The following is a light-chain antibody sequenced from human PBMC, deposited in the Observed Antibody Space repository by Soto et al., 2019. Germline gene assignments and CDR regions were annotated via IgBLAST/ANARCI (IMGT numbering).Light chain of an antibody. V-gene: IGKV1-39*01. J-gene: IGKJ4*01. CDR1: QSISRY. CDR2: VAS. CDR3: QQSYSIPLS. Sequence: DIQMTQSPSSLSASVGDRVTITCRASQSISRYVNWYQQKPGSAPELLIYVASSLQSGVPSRFSGSGYGTDFTLTISGLQREDFATYYCQQSYSIPLSFGGGTKVEIK.